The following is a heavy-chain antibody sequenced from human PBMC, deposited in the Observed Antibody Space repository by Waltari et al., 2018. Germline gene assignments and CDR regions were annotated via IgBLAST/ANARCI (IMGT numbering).Heavy chain of an antibody. CDR2: ISGSGGST. D-gene: IGHD2-15*01. V-gene: IGHV3-23*01. Sequence: EVQLLESGGGLVQPGGSLRLSCAASGFTFSSCAMSWVRQAPGKGLEWVSGISGSGGSTYYAESVKGRFTISRDNSKNTLYLQMNSLRVEETAVYYCAKEAVDCSGGSCYSYDDYWGQGTLVTVSS. CDR1: GFTFSSCA. J-gene: IGHJ4*02. CDR3: AKEAVDCSGGSCYSYDDY.